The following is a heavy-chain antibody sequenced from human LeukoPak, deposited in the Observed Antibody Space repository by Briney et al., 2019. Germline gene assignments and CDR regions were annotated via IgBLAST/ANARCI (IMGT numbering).Heavy chain of an antibody. CDR1: GFTFSDYS. J-gene: IGHJ4*02. CDR2: ITSGSNYI. V-gene: IGHV3-21*01. D-gene: IGHD6-19*01. CDR3: ARDYSSG. Sequence: GGSLRLSCAGSGFTFSDYSMNWVRQAPGKGLEWVSSITSGSNYIYYADSVKGRFTFSRDNAKSSLYLQMSSLRAEDTAVYYCARDYSSGWGQGTLVTVSS.